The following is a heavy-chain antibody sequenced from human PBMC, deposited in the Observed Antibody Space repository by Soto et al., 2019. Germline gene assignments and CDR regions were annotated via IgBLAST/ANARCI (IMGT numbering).Heavy chain of an antibody. CDR2: IIPILGIA. V-gene: IGHV1-69*02. Sequence: SVKVSCKASGGTFRSYTISWVRQAPGQGLEWMGRIIPILGIANYAQKFQGRVTITADKSTSTAYMELSSLRSEDTAVYYCARPRTYSGSTGPFDYWGQGTQVTVSS. D-gene: IGHD1-26*01. CDR3: ARPRTYSGSTGPFDY. J-gene: IGHJ4*02. CDR1: GGTFRSYT.